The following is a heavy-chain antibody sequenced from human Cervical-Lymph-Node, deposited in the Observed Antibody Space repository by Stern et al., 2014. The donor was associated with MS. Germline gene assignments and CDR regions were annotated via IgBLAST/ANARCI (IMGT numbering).Heavy chain of an antibody. J-gene: IGHJ4*02. D-gene: IGHD2-2*01. V-gene: IGHV3-21*01. CDR1: GFPFSSYT. CDR2: ISSSSTHI. CDR3: ARGGQLPLDY. Sequence: VQLVQSGGGLVKPGGSLRLSCAASGFPFSSYTINWVRQAPGKGLEWVSSISSSSTHIYYAGSVKGRFTISRDNAKNSLYLQMNSLRAEDTAVYYCARGGQLPLDYWGQGTLVTVSS.